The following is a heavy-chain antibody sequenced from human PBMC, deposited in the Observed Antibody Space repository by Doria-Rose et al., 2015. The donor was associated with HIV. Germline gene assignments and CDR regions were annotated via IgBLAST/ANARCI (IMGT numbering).Heavy chain of an antibody. V-gene: IGHV5-51*01. CDR2: IYPRDPDS. D-gene: IGHD3-10*01. J-gene: IGHJ4*02. CDR3: ARRGVRGVFDF. Sequence: SGVEVKKSGESLKISCSSYGSSFTNYWIGWVRQMPGKGLKWVAIIYPRDPDSRYSPSFQGQVTISADKSIRTAYLQWNSPQASDTAMYYCARRGVRGVFDFWGPGTLVTVSS. CDR1: GSSFTNYW.